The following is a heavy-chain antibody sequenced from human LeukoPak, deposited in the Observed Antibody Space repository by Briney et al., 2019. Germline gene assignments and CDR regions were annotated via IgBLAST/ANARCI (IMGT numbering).Heavy chain of an antibody. Sequence: ASVKVSCKASGYTFTSYGISWVRQAPGQGLEWMGWISAYNGNTNYAQKLQGRVTITRNTSISTAYMELSSLRSEDTAVYYCARGYCSSTSCYETEYFQHWGQGTLVTVSS. CDR2: ISAYNGNT. J-gene: IGHJ1*01. D-gene: IGHD2-2*01. V-gene: IGHV1-18*01. CDR3: ARGYCSSTSCYETEYFQH. CDR1: GYTFTSYG.